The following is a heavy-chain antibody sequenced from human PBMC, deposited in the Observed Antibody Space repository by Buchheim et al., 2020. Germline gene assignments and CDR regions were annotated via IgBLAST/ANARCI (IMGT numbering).Heavy chain of an antibody. V-gene: IGHV3-30-3*01. CDR1: GFTFSSYA. J-gene: IGHJ6*02. CDR2: ISYDGSNK. CDR3: AREYSAARFYGMDV. D-gene: IGHD6-6*01. Sequence: QVQLVESGGGVVQPGRSLRLSCAASGFTFSSYAMHWVRQAPGKGLEWVAVISYDGSNKYYADSVKGRFTISRDNSKNTLYLQMNSLRAEDTAVYYCAREYSAARFYGMDVWGQGTT.